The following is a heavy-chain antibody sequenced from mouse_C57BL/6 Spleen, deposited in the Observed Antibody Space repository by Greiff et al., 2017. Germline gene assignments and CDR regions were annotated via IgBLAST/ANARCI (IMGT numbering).Heavy chain of an antibody. CDR3: ARRGEGNYVRFAY. CDR1: GYTFTGYW. CDR2: ILPGSGST. V-gene: IGHV1-9*01. J-gene: IGHJ3*01. D-gene: IGHD2-1*01. Sequence: QVQLQQSGAELMKPGASVKLSCKATGYTFTGYWIEWVKQRPGHGLAWIGEILPGSGSTNYNEKFKGKATFTADTSSNTAYMQLSRLTTEDSAIYYCARRGEGNYVRFAYWGQGTLVTVSA.